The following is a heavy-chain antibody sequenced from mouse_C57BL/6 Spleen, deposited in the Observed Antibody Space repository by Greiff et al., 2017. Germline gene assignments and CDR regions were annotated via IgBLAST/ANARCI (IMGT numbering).Heavy chain of an antibody. CDR1: GFTFSSYG. D-gene: IGHD2-4*01. J-gene: IGHJ2*01. V-gene: IGHV5-6*02. CDR3: ERQRGITYYFDY. Sequence: DVMLVEPGGDLVKPGGSLKLSCAASGFTFSSYGMSWVRQTPDKRLEWVATISSGGSYTYYPDSVKGRFTISRDNAKNTLYLQMSSLKSEDTAMYYCERQRGITYYFDYWGQGTTLTVSS. CDR2: ISSGGSYT.